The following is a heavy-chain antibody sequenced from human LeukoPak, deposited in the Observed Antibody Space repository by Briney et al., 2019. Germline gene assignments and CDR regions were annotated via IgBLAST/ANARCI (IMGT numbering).Heavy chain of an antibody. Sequence: PGGSLRLSCEASGFTFNTYTLNWVRQAPGKGLEWVSSISSGSTYIDYADSVKGRFTVSRDNAKNSLYLQMNSLRAEDTAVYYCAREGGGIVVVISSYFDYWGQGTLVTVSS. J-gene: IGHJ4*02. V-gene: IGHV3-21*01. CDR3: AREGGGIVVVISSYFDY. CDR2: ISSGSTYI. D-gene: IGHD3-22*01. CDR1: GFTFNTYT.